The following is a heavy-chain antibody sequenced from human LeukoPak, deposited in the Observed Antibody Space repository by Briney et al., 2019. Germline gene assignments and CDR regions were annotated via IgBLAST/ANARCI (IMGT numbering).Heavy chain of an antibody. Sequence: GGSLRLSRATSGFSFSTFGMHWVRQTPGKGLEWVSHISKDESNKYYADSVKGRFTISRDTSKNTLFLQMNSLRVEDTAIYYCAKDNPVLEYWGQGTLVTVSS. J-gene: IGHJ4*02. V-gene: IGHV3-30*18. CDR2: ISKDESNK. CDR3: AKDNPVLEY. CDR1: GFSFSTFG.